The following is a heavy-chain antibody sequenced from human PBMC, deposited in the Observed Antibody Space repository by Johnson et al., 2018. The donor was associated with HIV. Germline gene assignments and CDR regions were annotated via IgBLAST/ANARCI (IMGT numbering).Heavy chain of an antibody. J-gene: IGHJ3*02. V-gene: IGHV3-23*04. Sequence: VQLVESGGGLVQPGGSLRLSCAASGFIVSSKYMTWFRQAPGKGLEWVSAISGSGGSTYYADSVKGRFTISRDNSKNTLYLQLNSLRAEDTAVYYCARPRRLFEGHDAFDIWGQGTLVTVSS. CDR1: GFIVSSKY. CDR3: ARPRRLFEGHDAFDI. D-gene: IGHD2-21*01. CDR2: ISGSGGST.